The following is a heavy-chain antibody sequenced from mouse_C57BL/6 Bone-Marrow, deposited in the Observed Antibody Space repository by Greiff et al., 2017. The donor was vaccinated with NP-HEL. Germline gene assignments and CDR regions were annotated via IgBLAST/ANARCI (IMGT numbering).Heavy chain of an antibody. CDR1: GYSFTDYN. CDR3: ARKGSGDYDLPYFDY. V-gene: IGHV1-39*01. D-gene: IGHD2-4*01. CDR2: INPNYGTT. J-gene: IGHJ2*01. Sequence: VQLKESGPELVKPGASVKISCKASGYSFTDYNMNWVKQSNGKSLEWIGVINPNYGTTSYNQKFKGKATLTVDQSSSTAYMQLNSLTSEDSAVYYCARKGSGDYDLPYFDYWGQGTTLTVSS.